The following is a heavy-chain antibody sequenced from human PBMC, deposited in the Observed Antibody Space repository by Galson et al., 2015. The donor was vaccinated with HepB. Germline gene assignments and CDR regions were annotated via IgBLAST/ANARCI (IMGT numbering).Heavy chain of an antibody. D-gene: IGHD6-19*01. CDR3: VKDFWPYISGWSNFDY. Sequence: SLRLSCAASGFMFSNYGMHWVRQAPGKGLEWMAPIWFDGGNKYYADSVKGRFTISRDNSNNTVSLQMNSLRAEDTALHYCVKDFWPYISGWSNFDYWGQGTLVTVSS. CDR1: GFMFSNYG. J-gene: IGHJ4*02. V-gene: IGHV3-33*03. CDR2: IWFDGGNK.